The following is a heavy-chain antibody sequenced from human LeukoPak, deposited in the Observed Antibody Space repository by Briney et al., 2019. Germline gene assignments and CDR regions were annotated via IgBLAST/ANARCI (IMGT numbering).Heavy chain of an antibody. V-gene: IGHV4-38-2*02. J-gene: IGHJ4*02. CDR3: ARGGRGYYDFPDY. CDR1: AYSISSGYY. Sequence: SETLSLTCTVSAYSISSGYYWGWIRQPPGKGLEWIGTIYRSGSTYYNPSLKSRVTMSIDTSKNQFSLNLTSVTAADTAVYYCARGGRGYYDFPDYWGQGTPVSVSS. CDR2: IYRSGST. D-gene: IGHD3-22*01.